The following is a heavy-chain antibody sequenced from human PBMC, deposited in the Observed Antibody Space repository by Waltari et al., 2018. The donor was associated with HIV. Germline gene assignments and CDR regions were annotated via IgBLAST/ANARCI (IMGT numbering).Heavy chain of an antibody. CDR2: IRSKANSYAT. D-gene: IGHD4-17*01. J-gene: IGHJ4*02. V-gene: IGHV3-73*01. CDR1: GLTFSGSA. Sequence: EVQLVESGGGLVQPGGSLKLSCAASGLTFSGSAMHWVRQASGKGLEWVGRIRSKANSYATAYAASVKGRFTISRDDSKNTAYLQMNSLKTEDTAVYYCTRHSRLDYCGNVDWGQGTLVTVSS. CDR3: TRHSRLDYCGNVD.